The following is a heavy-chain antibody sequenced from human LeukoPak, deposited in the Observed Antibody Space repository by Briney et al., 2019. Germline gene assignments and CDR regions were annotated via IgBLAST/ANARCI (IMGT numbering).Heavy chain of an antibody. Sequence: ASVKVSCKASGYTFTGYYMHWVRGAPGQGLEWMGWINPNSGGSNYAQKFQGRVTMTRDTSISTAYMELSRLRSDDTAVYYCARDYYESSGYFGYWGQGTLVTVSS. D-gene: IGHD3-22*01. CDR2: INPNSGGS. J-gene: IGHJ4*02. CDR1: GYTFTGYY. V-gene: IGHV1-2*02. CDR3: ARDYYESSGYFGY.